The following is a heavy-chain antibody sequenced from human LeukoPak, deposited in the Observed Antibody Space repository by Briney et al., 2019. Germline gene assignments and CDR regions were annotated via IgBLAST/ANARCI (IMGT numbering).Heavy chain of an antibody. D-gene: IGHD5-12*01. V-gene: IGHV3-21*01. Sequence: GGSLRLSCAASGFTFSSYSMNWVRQAPGKGLEWVSSISSSSSYIYYADSVKGRFTISRDNAKNSLYLQMNSLRAEDTAVYYCARDNSGYDPLEGYWGQGTLVTVSS. J-gene: IGHJ4*02. CDR2: ISSSSSYI. CDR1: GFTFSSYS. CDR3: ARDNSGYDPLEGY.